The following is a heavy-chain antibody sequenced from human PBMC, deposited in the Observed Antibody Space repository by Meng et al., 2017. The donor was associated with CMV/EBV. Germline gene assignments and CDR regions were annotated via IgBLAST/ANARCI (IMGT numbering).Heavy chain of an antibody. Sequence: GGSLRLSCAASGFTFSSYAMSWVRQAPGKGLEWVSAISGSGGSTYYADSVKGRFTISRDNSKNQFSLKLSSVTAADTAVYYCARDRVVTRYYYYGMDVWGQGTTVTVSS. CDR1: GFTFSSYA. CDR2: ISGSGGST. J-gene: IGHJ6*02. V-gene: IGHV3-23*01. CDR3: ARDRVVTRYYYYGMDV. D-gene: IGHD4-23*01.